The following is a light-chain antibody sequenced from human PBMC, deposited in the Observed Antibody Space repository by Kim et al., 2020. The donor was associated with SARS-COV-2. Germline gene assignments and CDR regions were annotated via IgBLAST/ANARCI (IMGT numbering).Light chain of an antibody. CDR2: GAS. V-gene: IGKV3-15*01. CDR1: QSVTSN. CDR3: QQYNNWHT. Sequence: LSVSPGERATLSCRASQSVTSNFAWYQQKPGQPPRLLIYGASTRATGIPARFSGSGSGTEFTLTISSLQSEDFAVYYCQQYNNWHTFGQGTKLEI. J-gene: IGKJ2*01.